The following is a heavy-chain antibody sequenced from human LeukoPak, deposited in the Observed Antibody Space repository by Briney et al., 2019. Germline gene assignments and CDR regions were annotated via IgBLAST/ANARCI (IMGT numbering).Heavy chain of an antibody. J-gene: IGHJ6*03. CDR3: PRAWGDVTSLTLWDYYYMDV. CDR2: IIPSFGTA. D-gene: IGHD2-21*02. Sequence: EASVKDSCKASGGTLSSFAMRWVGPAAGQGLDWMGGIIPSFGTANYAQKFHGRFTTTSDGPTNTAYMELRSLRSAATAVHFSPRAWGDVTSLTLWDYYYMDVWGKGNTVTVSS. V-gene: IGHV1-69*13. CDR1: GGTLSSFA.